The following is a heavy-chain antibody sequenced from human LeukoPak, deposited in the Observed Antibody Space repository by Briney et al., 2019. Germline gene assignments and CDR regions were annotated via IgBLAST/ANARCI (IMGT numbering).Heavy chain of an antibody. Sequence: ASVKVSCKASGYTFTSYGISWVRQAPGQGLEWMGWISAYNGNTNYAQKRQGRVTMTTDTSTSTAYMELRSLRSDDTAVYYCARDHLTMVRGTSDYWGQGTLVTVSS. CDR3: ARDHLTMVRGTSDY. CDR1: GYTFTSYG. J-gene: IGHJ4*02. D-gene: IGHD3-10*01. CDR2: ISAYNGNT. V-gene: IGHV1-18*01.